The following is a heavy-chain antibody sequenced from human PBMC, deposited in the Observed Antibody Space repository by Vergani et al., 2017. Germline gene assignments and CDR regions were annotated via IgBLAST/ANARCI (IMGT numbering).Heavy chain of an antibody. V-gene: IGHV3-30-3*01. D-gene: IGHD2-15*01. CDR3: ARDPTRCLYCSGGSCYGKXFQH. Sequence: QVQLVESGGGVVQPGRSLRLSCAASGFTFSSYAMHWVRQAPGKGLEWVAVISYDGSNKYYADSVKGRFTISRDNSKNTLYRQMNSLGAEDTAVYYCARDPTRCLYCSGGSCYGKXFQHWGQGTLVTVSS. CDR1: GFTFSSYA. J-gene: IGHJ1*01. CDR2: ISYDGSNK.